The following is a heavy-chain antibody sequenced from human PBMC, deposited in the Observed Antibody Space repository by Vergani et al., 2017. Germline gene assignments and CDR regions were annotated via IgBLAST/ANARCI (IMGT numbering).Heavy chain of an antibody. V-gene: IGHV3-23*01. CDR3: GRGSDNYN. D-gene: IGHD5-24*01. Sequence: EVQLLQSEGAVVQPGGSLRPSCVASGFTFSSHAMSWVRQGHGQGLEWVQSIKNTVDSTHYADSVKGRFTISRDNAKNTLYLQMNSLRVEDTAVYYCGRGSDNYNWGQGTLVTVSS. CDR1: GFTFSSHA. CDR2: IKNTVDST. J-gene: IGHJ4*02.